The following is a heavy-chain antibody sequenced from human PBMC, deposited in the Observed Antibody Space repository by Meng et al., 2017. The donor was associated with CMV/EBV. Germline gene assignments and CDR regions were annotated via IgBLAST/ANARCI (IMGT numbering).Heavy chain of an antibody. CDR3: ARSMVVAGDWFDP. Sequence: QVQLPEPGPGLVMPLDTLPLTGTVSGGSISRYYWSWIRQPAGKGLEGIGRIYTSGSTNYNPSLKSRVTMSVDTSKNQFSLKLSSVTAADTAVYYCARSMVVAGDWFDPWGQGTLVTVSS. V-gene: IGHV4-4*07. CDR1: GGSISRYY. D-gene: IGHD2-15*01. CDR2: IYTSGST. J-gene: IGHJ5*02.